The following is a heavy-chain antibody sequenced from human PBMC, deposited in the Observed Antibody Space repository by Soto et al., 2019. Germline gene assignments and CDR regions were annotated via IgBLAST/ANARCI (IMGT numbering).Heavy chain of an antibody. V-gene: IGHV5-51*01. CDR3: ARHPVQHYSSSWSYIDY. CDR2: IYPGDSDT. D-gene: IGHD6-13*01. Sequence: PGESLKISCKGSGYSFTSYWIGWVRQMPGKGLEWMGIIYPGDSDTRYSPSFQGQVTISADKSISTAYLQWSSLKASDTAMYYCARHPVQHYSSSWSYIDYWGQGTLVTVSS. J-gene: IGHJ4*02. CDR1: GYSFTSYW.